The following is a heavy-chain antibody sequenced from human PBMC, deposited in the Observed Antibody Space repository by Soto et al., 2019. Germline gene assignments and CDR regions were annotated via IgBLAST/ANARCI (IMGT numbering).Heavy chain of an antibody. J-gene: IGHJ6*02. CDR3: AKDLKASGGHSGTLNYYYGMDV. V-gene: IGHV3-30*18. CDR2: ISYDGFIK. CDR1: GFSFSTHG. D-gene: IGHD3-10*01. Sequence: QVQLVESGGGVVQPGRSLRLSCASSGFSFSTHGMQWVRQAPGKGLEWVAIISYDGFIKYPADDVKGRFTISRDNSKNTLFLQMDSLRAEDSAVYYCAKDLKASGGHSGTLNYYYGMDVWGQGTTVIVSS.